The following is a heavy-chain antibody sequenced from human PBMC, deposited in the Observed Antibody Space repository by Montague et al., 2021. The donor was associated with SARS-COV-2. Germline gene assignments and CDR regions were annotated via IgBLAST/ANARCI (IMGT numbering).Heavy chain of an antibody. J-gene: IGHJ4*01. V-gene: IGHV4-34*01. CDR1: GGSFSGYH. Sequence: SETLSLTCAVYGGSFSGYHWRWIRQPPGKGLEWIGEINHSGSTNYNPSLKSRVTISVDTSKNQFSLKLSSVTAADTAVYYCARGGRQWLVIDPRYYFDYWGQGTLVTVSS. CDR3: ARGGRQWLVIDPRYYFDY. CDR2: INHSGST. D-gene: IGHD6-19*01.